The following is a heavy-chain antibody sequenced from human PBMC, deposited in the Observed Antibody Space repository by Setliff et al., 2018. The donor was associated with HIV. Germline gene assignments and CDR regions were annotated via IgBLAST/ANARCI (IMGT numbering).Heavy chain of an antibody. CDR1: GGSISGYY. D-gene: IGHD3-22*01. Sequence: SETLSLTCTVSGGSISGYYWSWIRQPPGKGLEWIGYIYYIGNTNYNPSLKGRVTISVDTSKNQFSLKLSSVTAADTAVYYCARDSDGSSYYHFAHWSQGTLVTVSS. V-gene: IGHV4-59*01. CDR2: IYYIGNT. J-gene: IGHJ4*02. CDR3: ARDSDGSSYYHFAH.